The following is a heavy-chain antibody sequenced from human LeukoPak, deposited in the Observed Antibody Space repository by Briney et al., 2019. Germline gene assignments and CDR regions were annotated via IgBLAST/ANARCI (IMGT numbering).Heavy chain of an antibody. J-gene: IGHJ5*02. CDR2: IDPSDSYT. D-gene: IGHD2-2*01. Sequence: GESLKISCKGSGYSFTSYWISWVRQMPGKGLEWMGRIDPSDSYTNYSPSFQGHATISADKSISTAYLQWSSLKASDTAMYYCARHPGAPFYIVVVPAVPFDPWGQGTLVTVSS. CDR3: ARHPGAPFYIVVVPAVPFDP. V-gene: IGHV5-10-1*01. CDR1: GYSFTSYW.